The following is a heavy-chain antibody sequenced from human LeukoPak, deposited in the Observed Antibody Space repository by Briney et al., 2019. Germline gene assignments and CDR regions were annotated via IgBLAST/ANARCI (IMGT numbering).Heavy chain of an antibody. CDR3: ARDRPRDSSGRRLYNWFDP. V-gene: IGHV3-33*01. CDR2: IWYDGSNK. D-gene: IGHD3-22*01. J-gene: IGHJ5*02. Sequence: GGSLRLSCAASGFTFSSYGMHWVRQAPGKGLEWVAAIWYDGSNKYYADSVKGRFTISRDNSKNTLYLQMNSLRAEDTAVYYCARDRPRDSSGRRLYNWFDPWGQGTLVTVSS. CDR1: GFTFSSYG.